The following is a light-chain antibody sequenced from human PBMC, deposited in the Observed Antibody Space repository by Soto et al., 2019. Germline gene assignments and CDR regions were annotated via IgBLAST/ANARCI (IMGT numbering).Light chain of an antibody. CDR1: QDIDNW. Sequence: DIQMTQSPSSVSASLGDRVTITCRASQDIDNWLAWYQQKPGQTPKLLIYAASSLQSGVPSRFSGSGSGTDFTLTISSLQPEDFATYYCQQSYSTPITFGQGTRLDI. CDR3: QQSYSTPIT. J-gene: IGKJ5*01. CDR2: AAS. V-gene: IGKV1-12*01.